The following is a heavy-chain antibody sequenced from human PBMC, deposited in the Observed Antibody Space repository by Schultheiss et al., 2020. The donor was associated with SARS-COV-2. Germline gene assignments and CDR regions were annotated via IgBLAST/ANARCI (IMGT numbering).Heavy chain of an antibody. D-gene: IGHD4-23*01. Sequence: GGSLRLSCAASGFTFSSYGMHWVRQAPGKGLEWVAVISYDGSNKYYADSVKGRFTISRDNSKNTLYLQMNSLRAEDTAVYYCARDNLDYGGNRHFDYWGQGTLVTVSS. CDR2: ISYDGSNK. CDR1: GFTFSSYG. J-gene: IGHJ4*02. V-gene: IGHV3-30*03. CDR3: ARDNLDYGGNRHFDY.